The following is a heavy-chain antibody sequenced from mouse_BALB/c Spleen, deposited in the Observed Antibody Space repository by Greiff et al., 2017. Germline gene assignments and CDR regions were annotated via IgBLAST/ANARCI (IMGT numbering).Heavy chain of an antibody. Sequence: EVQLVESGGGLVKPGGSLKLSCAASGFAFSSYDMSWVRQTPEKRLEWVAYISSGGGSTYYPDTVKGRFTISRDNAKNTLYLQMSSLKSEDTAMYYCARRYDRAMDYWGQGTSVTVSS. J-gene: IGHJ4*01. CDR3: ARRYDRAMDY. CDR1: GFAFSSYD. V-gene: IGHV5-12-1*01. CDR2: ISSGGGST. D-gene: IGHD2-12*01.